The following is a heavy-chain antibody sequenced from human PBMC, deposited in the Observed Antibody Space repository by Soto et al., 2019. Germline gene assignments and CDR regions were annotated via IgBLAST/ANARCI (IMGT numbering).Heavy chain of an antibody. CDR2: IMPVFPTP. V-gene: IGHV1-69*12. J-gene: IGHJ6*02. CDR1: GGTFSTSA. Sequence: QVQLVQSGAEVKNPGSSVKVSCKASGGTFSTSAISWVRQAPGQGLEWVGGIMPVFPTPDYAQNFQGRVTITADESTTTAYLELTSLRADDTAVYYCARDKARLQLGGNYSYILDVWGQGTAITVSS. CDR3: ARDKARLQLGGNYSYILDV. D-gene: IGHD1-1*01.